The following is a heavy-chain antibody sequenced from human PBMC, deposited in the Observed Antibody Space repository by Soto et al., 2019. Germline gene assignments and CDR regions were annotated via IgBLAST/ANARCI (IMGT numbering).Heavy chain of an antibody. CDR2: IIPLFGTA. D-gene: IGHD2-2*01. J-gene: IGHJ6*02. V-gene: IGHV1-69*06. CDR1: GGTFDAYT. Sequence: QVQLVQSGAEVRKPGSSVRVSCKASGGTFDAYTITWVRQAPGQGLEWMGGIIPLFGTANYGQKFQGRVTITADKLPTTAHMELRSLRSEDTAVYFCARLSTKAVDVWGQGTTVTISS. CDR3: ARLSTKAVDV.